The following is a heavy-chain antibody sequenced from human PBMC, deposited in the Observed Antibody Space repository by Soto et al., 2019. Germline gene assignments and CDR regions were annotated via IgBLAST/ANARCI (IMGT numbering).Heavy chain of an antibody. CDR1: GFSLTTSGVG. V-gene: IGHV2-5*02. D-gene: IGHD6-6*01. J-gene: IGHJ4*02. Sequence: SGPTLVKPTQTLTLTCTFSGFSLTTSGVGVSWIRQPPGKAPEWLALIYWDDDKRYSPSLESRLTITKDTSKNQVVLTMTNMDPVDTATYYCAHRGSAARFDYWGQGTLITVSS. CDR2: IYWDDDK. CDR3: AHRGSAARFDY.